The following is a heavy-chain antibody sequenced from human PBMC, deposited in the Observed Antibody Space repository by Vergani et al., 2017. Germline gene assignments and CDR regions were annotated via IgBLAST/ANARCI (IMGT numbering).Heavy chain of an antibody. D-gene: IGHD6-13*01. CDR3: TTGFPGSSWSTY. CDR2: IQYDGSDI. J-gene: IGHJ4*01. V-gene: IGHV3-30*02. Sequence: QVQLVESGGGVVQPGGSLRLSCVASGFSVSNSGMHWVRQTPGKGLEWVAFIQYDGSDIFYADFVEGRFTISRDNSKNSLYLQMRSLKTEDTAVYYCTTGFPGSSWSTYWGQGTLVTVSS. CDR1: GFSVSNSG.